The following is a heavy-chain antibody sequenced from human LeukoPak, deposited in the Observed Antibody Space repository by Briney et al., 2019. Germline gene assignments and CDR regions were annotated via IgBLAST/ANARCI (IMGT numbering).Heavy chain of an antibody. CDR2: IKLDGNEK. CDR3: ARGTLKFFS. V-gene: IGHV3-7*04. CDR1: GFXFSNYW. D-gene: IGHD2/OR15-2a*01. J-gene: IGHJ5*02. Sequence: GGSLRLSCGASGFXFSNYWITWVRQAPGKGLEWVANIKLDGNEKYYVDSVKGRFTISRDNAKNSLYLQMNSLRVEDTAVYYCARGTLKFFSWGQGTLVTVSS.